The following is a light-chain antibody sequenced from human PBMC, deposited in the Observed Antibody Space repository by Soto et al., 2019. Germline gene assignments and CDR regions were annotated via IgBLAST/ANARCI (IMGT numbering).Light chain of an antibody. J-gene: IGKJ1*01. Sequence: EIVLTQSPGTLSLSPGERATLSCRASQSVSSSYLAWYQQKPGQAPRHLIYGASSRATGIPDRFSGSGSGTDFTLNTSRLEPADFAVYYCQQYGSSPRTFGQGTKVEIK. V-gene: IGKV3-20*01. CDR2: GAS. CDR1: QSVSSSY. CDR3: QQYGSSPRT.